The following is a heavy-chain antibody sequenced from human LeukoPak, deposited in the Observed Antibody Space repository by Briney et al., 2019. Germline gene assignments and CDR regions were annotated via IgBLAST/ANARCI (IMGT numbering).Heavy chain of an antibody. CDR2: ISYDGSNK. CDR1: GFTFSSYG. V-gene: IGHV3-30*18. D-gene: IGHD3-10*01. CDR3: AKDLLLAPTYYYYGMDV. J-gene: IGHJ6*02. Sequence: GRSLRLSCAASGFTFSSYGMHWVRQAPGKGLEWVAVISYDGSNKYYADSVKGRFTISRDNSKNTLYLQMNSLRAEDTAVYYCAKDLLLAPTYYYYGMDVWGQGTTVTVS.